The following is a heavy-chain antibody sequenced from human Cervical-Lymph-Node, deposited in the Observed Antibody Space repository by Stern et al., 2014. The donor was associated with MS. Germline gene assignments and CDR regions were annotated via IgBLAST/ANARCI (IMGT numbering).Heavy chain of an antibody. CDR3: ARGRITIFGVAIGHWFDP. CDR1: GYTFTSYY. CDR2: INPSGGST. J-gene: IGHJ5*02. D-gene: IGHD3-3*01. Sequence: QVQLVQSGAEVKKPGASVKVSCKASGYTFTSYYMHWVRQAPGQGLEWMGIINPSGGSTSYAQKFQGRVTMTRDTSTSTVYMELSSLRSEDTAVYYCARGRITIFGVAIGHWFDPWGQGTLVTVSS. V-gene: IGHV1-46*03.